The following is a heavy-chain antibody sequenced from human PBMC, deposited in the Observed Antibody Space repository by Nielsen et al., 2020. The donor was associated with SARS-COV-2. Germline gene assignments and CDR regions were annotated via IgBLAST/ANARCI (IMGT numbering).Heavy chain of an antibody. J-gene: IGHJ4*02. D-gene: IGHD3-3*01. V-gene: IGHV3-15*01. Sequence: GESLKISCAASGFTFSDARMSWVRQAPGKGLEWVGRIKSKSEGGTKDYAAPVKGRFTISRDNSKNTVYLQMNSLRAEDTAVYHCAKDVWSGAHQIGPDYWGQGTLVTVSS. CDR2: IKSKSEGGTK. CDR1: GFTFSDAR. CDR3: AKDVWSGAHQIGPDY.